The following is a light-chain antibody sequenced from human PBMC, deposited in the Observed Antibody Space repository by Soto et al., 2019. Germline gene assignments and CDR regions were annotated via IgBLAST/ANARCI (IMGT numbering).Light chain of an antibody. CDR1: SSDVGGYNY. V-gene: IGLV2-14*01. Sequence: QSALTQPASVSGSPGQSITISCTGTSSDVGGYNYVSWYQQPPGKAPKLMIYDVSNRPSGVSNRFSGSKSGNTASLTISGLQAEDEADYYCSSYTSSSTLLYVFGTGTQLTVL. J-gene: IGLJ1*01. CDR3: SSYTSSSTLLYV. CDR2: DVS.